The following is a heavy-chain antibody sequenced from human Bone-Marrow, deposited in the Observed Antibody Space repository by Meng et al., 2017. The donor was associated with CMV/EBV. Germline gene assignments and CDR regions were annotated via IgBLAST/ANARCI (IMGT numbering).Heavy chain of an antibody. CDR2: SGNKADSYTT. Sequence: GGSLRLSCAATGFRLSDHYIDWVRQAPRRGLEWVGRSGNKADSYTTEYAASVRGRFTISRDDSQNSLYLQMNSLKTEDAALYYCTRGYSGLSIYAFDVWGQGTAVTVSS. D-gene: IGHD5-12*01. J-gene: IGHJ3*01. CDR1: GFRLSDHY. CDR3: TRGYSGLSIYAFDV. V-gene: IGHV3-72*01.